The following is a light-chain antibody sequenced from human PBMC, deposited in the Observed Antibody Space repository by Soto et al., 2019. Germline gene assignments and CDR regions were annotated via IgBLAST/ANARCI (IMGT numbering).Light chain of an antibody. J-gene: IGKJ1*01. CDR3: QRFGTAIPWK. Sequence: PGGIATLACRGSQSLSSSYLAWYQQKPGQAPRLLIYGTSIRATGIQDRFSGSGSGTDFTLTITRLEPEDFAVYYFQRFGTAIPWKFAQGTKA. V-gene: IGKV3-20*01. CDR2: GTS. CDR1: QSLSSSY.